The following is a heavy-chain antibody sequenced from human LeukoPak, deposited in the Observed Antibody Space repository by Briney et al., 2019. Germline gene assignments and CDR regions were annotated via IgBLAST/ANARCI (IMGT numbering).Heavy chain of an antibody. CDR3: ARRGFGSPDNWFDP. J-gene: IGHJ5*02. CDR1: GYPFISYY. V-gene: IGHV1-69*05. D-gene: IGHD3-10*01. CDR2: IIPIFGTA. Sequence: SVKVSCKTSGYPFISYYTHWVRQAPGQGLEWMGGIIPIFGTANYAQKFQGRVTITTDESTSTAYMELSSLRSEDTAVYYCARRGFGSPDNWFDPWGQGTLVTVSS.